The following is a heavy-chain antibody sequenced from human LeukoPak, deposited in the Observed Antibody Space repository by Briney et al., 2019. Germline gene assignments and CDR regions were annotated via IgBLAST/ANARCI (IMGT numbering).Heavy chain of an antibody. V-gene: IGHV4-59*12. CDR3: ARGGAGDSNYGGY. D-gene: IGHD4-11*01. CDR1: GGSISSYY. Sequence: SETLSLTCTVSGGSISSYYWSWIRQPPGKGLEWIGYIYYSGSTNYNPSLKSRVTISVDTSKNQFSLKLSSVTAADTAVYYCARGGAGDSNYGGYWGQGTLVTVSS. CDR2: IYYSGST. J-gene: IGHJ4*02.